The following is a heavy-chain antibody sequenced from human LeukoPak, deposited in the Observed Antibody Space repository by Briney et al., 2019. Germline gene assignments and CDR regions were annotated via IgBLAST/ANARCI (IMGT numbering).Heavy chain of an antibody. CDR1: GFTFSNAW. J-gene: IGHJ4*02. CDR3: TTDQWGYSYGIFDY. V-gene: IGHV3-15*01. CDR2: IKSKTDGGTT. Sequence: PGGSLRLSCAASGFTFSNAWMSWVRQAPGKGLEWVGRIKSKTDGGTTDYAAPVKGRLTISRDDSKNTLYLQMNSLKTEDTAVYYCTTDQWGYSYGIFDYWGQGTLVTVSS. D-gene: IGHD5-18*01.